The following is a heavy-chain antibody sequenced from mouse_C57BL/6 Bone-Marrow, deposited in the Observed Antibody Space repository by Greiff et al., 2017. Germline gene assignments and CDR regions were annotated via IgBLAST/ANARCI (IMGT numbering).Heavy chain of an antibody. CDR3: VVKSYYAIDY. J-gene: IGHJ4*01. D-gene: IGHD1-1*01. CDR1: GYSITSGYY. V-gene: IGHV3-6*01. Sequence: ESGPGLVKPSQSLSLTCSVTGYSITSGYYWNWLRPFPGNKLEWIGYISYDGSNNYNPSLKNRISITRDTAKNHFFLRLNSVTTEDTATSSAVVKSYYAIDYWGQGTSVTVSS. CDR2: ISYDGSN.